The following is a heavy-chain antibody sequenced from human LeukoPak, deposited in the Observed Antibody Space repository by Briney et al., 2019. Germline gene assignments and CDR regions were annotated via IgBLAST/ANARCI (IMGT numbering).Heavy chain of an antibody. V-gene: IGHV1-2*06. CDR2: INPNSGGT. J-gene: IGHJ4*02. CDR3: ARDLLRIAARPPPHSDY. Sequence: ASVKVSCKASGYTFTGYYMHWVRQAPGQGLEWMGRINPNSGGTNYAQKFQGRVTMTRDTSISTAYMELSRLRSDDTAVYYCARDLLRIAARPPPHSDYWGQGTLVTVSS. CDR1: GYTFTGYY. D-gene: IGHD6-6*01.